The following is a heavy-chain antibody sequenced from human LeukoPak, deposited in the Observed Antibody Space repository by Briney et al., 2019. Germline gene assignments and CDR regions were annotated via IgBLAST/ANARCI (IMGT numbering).Heavy chain of an antibody. V-gene: IGHV3-23*01. J-gene: IGHJ4*02. Sequence: GGSLRLSCATSGFTFSSYAMSWVRQAPGKGLEWVSAISGSGGSTYYADSVKGRFTISRDNSKNTLYLQMNSLRAEDTAVYYCAKASYDSSGYYYFDYWGQGTLVTVSS. D-gene: IGHD3-22*01. CDR3: AKASYDSSGYYYFDY. CDR2: ISGSGGST. CDR1: GFTFSSYA.